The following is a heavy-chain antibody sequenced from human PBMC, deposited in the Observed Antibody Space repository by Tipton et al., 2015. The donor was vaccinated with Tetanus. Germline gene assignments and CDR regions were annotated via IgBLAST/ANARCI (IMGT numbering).Heavy chain of an antibody. CDR3: ARGLRRLFCTSASCHPNWCDP. Sequence: SLRLSCAASGFTFSDYWMTWVRQAPGKGLEWVANIKLDGSETSYVDSVKGRFTVSRDNAKNSLSLQMNSLRAEDTAVYYCARGLRRLFCTSASCHPNWCDPWGQGTLVTVSS. J-gene: IGHJ5*02. V-gene: IGHV3-7*01. D-gene: IGHD2-2*01. CDR2: IKLDGSET. CDR1: GFTFSDYW.